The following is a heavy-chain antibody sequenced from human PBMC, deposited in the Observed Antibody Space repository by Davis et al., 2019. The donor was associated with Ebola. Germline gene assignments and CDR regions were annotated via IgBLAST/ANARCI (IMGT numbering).Heavy chain of an antibody. Sequence: HTGGSLRLSCAASEFTFSSYWMHWVRHAPGKGLVWVSRINSDGRTTAYADSVKGRFTISRDNAKKSLYLQMNSLRAEDTAVYYCANDGGTMVRGVTRWYLDSWGQGTLVTVSS. V-gene: IGHV3-74*01. CDR2: INSDGRTT. J-gene: IGHJ4*02. CDR1: EFTFSSYW. D-gene: IGHD3-10*01. CDR3: ANDGGTMVRGVTRWYLDS.